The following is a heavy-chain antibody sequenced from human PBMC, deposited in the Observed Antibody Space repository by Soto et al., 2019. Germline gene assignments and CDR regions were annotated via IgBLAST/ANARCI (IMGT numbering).Heavy chain of an antibody. D-gene: IGHD6-13*01. CDR2: IIPIFGTA. CDR1: GGTFSSYA. J-gene: IGHJ6*02. CDR3: ARDLAALLNGMDV. V-gene: IGHV1-69*13. Sequence: GASVKVSCKASGGTFSSYAISWVRQAPGQGLEWMGGIIPIFGTANYAQKFQGRVTITADESTSTAYMELSSLRSEDTAVYYCARDLAALLNGMDVWGQGTTVTVSS.